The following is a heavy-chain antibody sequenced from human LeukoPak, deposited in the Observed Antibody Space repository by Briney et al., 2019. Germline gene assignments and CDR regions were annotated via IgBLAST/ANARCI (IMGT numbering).Heavy chain of an antibody. CDR3: ARGPNSNWSGLDF. CDR1: GFSFSGHW. CDR2: ISPTGSTT. J-gene: IGHJ4*02. V-gene: IGHV3-74*01. Sequence: GGSLRLSCTASGFSFSGHWMHWARQLPGKGLVWVSRISPTGSTTSYADSVKGRFTVSRDNAKNTLYLQVNNLRAEDTAVYYCARGPNSNWSGLDFWGQGTLLTVPS. D-gene: IGHD6-6*01.